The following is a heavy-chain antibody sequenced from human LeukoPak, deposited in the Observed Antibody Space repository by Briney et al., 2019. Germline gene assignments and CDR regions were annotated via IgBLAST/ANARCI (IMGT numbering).Heavy chain of an antibody. D-gene: IGHD3-10*01. V-gene: IGHV3-53*01. CDR1: GFTVSGNY. J-gene: IGHJ4*02. CDR3: ARFRGANYFDH. Sequence: GGSLRLSCAASGFTVSGNYMSWVRQAPGKGLEWVSVIYSSGNTYYADSVKGRFTISRDNSKNTLYLQMNSLRAEDTAVYYCARFRGANYFDHWGQGTLVTVSS. CDR2: IYSSGNT.